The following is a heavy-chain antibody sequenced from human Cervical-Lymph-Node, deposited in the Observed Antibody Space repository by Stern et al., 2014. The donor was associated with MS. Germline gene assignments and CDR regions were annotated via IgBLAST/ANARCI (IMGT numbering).Heavy chain of an antibody. CDR2: IYPGDSET. CDR1: GYSFTSYW. Sequence: EVQLVESGAEVKKPGESAKISCKGSGYSFTSYWIGWVHQMPGIGLEWMGTIYPGDSETRYSPSFQGQITISVDKSIGTAYLEWSSLKASDTAMYYCARYGMQQWLVFDFWGQGTLVTVSS. J-gene: IGHJ4*02. CDR3: ARYGMQQWLVFDF. D-gene: IGHD6-19*01. V-gene: IGHV5-51*03.